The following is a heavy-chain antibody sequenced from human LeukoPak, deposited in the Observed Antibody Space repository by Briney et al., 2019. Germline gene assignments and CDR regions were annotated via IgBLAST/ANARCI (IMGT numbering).Heavy chain of an antibody. Sequence: GRSLRLSRAASGFTFSSYAMSWVRQAPGKGLEWVSAISGSGGSTYYADSVKGRFTISRDNSKNTLYLQMNSLRAEDTAVYYCAKDLRYRAAGGFDYWGQGTLVTVSS. V-gene: IGHV3-23*01. CDR3: AKDLRYRAAGGFDY. J-gene: IGHJ4*02. CDR1: GFTFSSYA. CDR2: ISGSGGST. D-gene: IGHD2-8*02.